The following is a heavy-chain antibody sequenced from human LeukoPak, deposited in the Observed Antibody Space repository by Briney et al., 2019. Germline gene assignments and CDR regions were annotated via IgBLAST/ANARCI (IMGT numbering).Heavy chain of an antibody. CDR3: ARLGGYAGGY. CDR2: LYNSGS. D-gene: IGHD3-3*01. V-gene: IGHV4-59*08. J-gene: IGHJ4*02. CDR1: GGSISNYF. Sequence: SETLSLTCTVSGGSISNYFWTWIRQPPGQGLEWIGNLYNSGSNYNPSLQSRVTISLDTSKNQFSLKLSSVTAADTAVYYCARLGGYAGGYWGQGTLVTVSS.